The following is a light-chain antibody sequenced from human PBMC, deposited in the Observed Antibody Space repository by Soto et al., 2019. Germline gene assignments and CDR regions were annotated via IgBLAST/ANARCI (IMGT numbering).Light chain of an antibody. CDR3: QQYNTYSQWT. CDR2: KAS. V-gene: IGKV1-5*03. CDR1: QSINSW. J-gene: IGKJ1*01. Sequence: DIQMTQSPSTLSASVGDRVTITCRASQSINSWLAWYQQKPGKAPTLLIYKASSLESGVPSRFSGSGSGTEFTLTISSLQPDDFATYYCQQYNTYSQWTFGQGTKVEIK.